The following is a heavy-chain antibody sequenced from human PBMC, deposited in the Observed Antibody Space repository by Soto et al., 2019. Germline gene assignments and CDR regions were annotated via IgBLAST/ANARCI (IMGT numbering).Heavy chain of an antibody. Sequence: PGGSLRLSCEASGFTFRNYGMHWVRQAPGKGLEWVALILNDGGNGFYVDSVKGRFTISRDNAKNKLYLQMNNLRPEDTAVYYCAKMTSGSYGPNYGMDVWGQGTTVTVSS. J-gene: IGHJ6*02. D-gene: IGHD5-18*01. CDR1: GFTFRNYG. V-gene: IGHV3-30*18. CDR2: ILNDGGNG. CDR3: AKMTSGSYGPNYGMDV.